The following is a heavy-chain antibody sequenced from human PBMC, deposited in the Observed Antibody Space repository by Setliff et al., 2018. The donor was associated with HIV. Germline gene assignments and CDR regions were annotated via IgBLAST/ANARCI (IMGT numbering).Heavy chain of an antibody. Sequence: TLSLTCAVYDVSFSGHYWTWIRQPPGKGLEWIGHIYFSGTTNYNPSLQSRVTMSVDTSKNQFSLTLTSVTAADTAVYYCARGDYNSGSLSFDYWGQGTLVTVSS. V-gene: IGHV4-59*08. J-gene: IGHJ4*02. D-gene: IGHD3-10*01. CDR3: ARGDYNSGSLSFDY. CDR2: IYFSGTT. CDR1: DVSFSGHY.